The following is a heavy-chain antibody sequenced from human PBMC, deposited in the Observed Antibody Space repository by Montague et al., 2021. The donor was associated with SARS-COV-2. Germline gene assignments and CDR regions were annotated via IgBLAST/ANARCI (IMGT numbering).Heavy chain of an antibody. CDR1: RGSTSTYY. CDR3: ARGRRPVVVPGAGPAGRAFDI. V-gene: IGHV4-59*12. CDR2: VYNSGTA. D-gene: IGHD2-2*01. Sequence: SETLSLTCTVSRGSTSTYYWSWIRQPPGRGLEWIGYVYNSGTAIYNPSLHGRVTISVDTSKSQFSLQLNSVAAADTAVYYCARGRRPVVVPGAGPAGRAFDIWGQGTMVTVSS. J-gene: IGHJ3*02.